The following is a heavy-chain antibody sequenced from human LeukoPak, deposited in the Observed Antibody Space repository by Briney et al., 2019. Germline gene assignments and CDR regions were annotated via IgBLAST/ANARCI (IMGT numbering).Heavy chain of an antibody. Sequence: QPGGSLRLSCAASGFTFSNYAMNWVRQAPGKGLEWVSAITGTGGTSFYADSVKGRLTISRDNSNNTLYLQMNSLRPEDTAVYFCAKLGYSSGSYILRNEFLQHWGQGTLVTVSS. CDR1: GFTFSNYA. V-gene: IGHV3-23*01. J-gene: IGHJ1*01. D-gene: IGHD6-19*01. CDR3: AKLGYSSGSYILRNEFLQH. CDR2: ITGTGGTS.